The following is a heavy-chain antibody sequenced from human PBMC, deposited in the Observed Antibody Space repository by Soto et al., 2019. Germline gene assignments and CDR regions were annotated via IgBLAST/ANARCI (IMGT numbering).Heavy chain of an antibody. J-gene: IGHJ5*02. CDR1: GGTFSSYT. V-gene: IGHV1-69*08. D-gene: IGHD6-13*01. CDR3: ARDLLGGSAAGTGDWFDP. CDR2: IIPILGIA. Sequence: QVQLVQSGAEVKKPGSSVKVSCKASGGTFSSYTISWVRQAPGQGLEWMGRIIPILGIANYAQKFQGRVTITADKSTSTAYMELSSLRSEDTAVYYCARDLLGGSAAGTGDWFDPWGQGTLVTVSS.